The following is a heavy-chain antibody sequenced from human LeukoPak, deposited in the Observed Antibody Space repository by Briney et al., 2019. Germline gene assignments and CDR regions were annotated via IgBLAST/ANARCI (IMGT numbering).Heavy chain of an antibody. D-gene: IGHD3-3*01. CDR2: IIPIFGTA. CDR3: ARGPKYYDFWSGSRPDAFDI. V-gene: IGHV1-69*05. CDR1: GGTFSSYA. J-gene: IGHJ3*02. Sequence: GASVKVSCKASGGTFSSYAISWVRQAPGQGLEWMGGIIPIFGTANYAQKFQGRVTITTDESTSTAYMELSSLRSEDTAVYHCARGPKYYDFWSGSRPDAFDIWGQGTMVTVSS.